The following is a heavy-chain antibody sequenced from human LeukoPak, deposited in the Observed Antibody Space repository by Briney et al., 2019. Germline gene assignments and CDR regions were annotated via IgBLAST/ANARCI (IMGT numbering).Heavy chain of an antibody. CDR2: MNPNSGNA. J-gene: IGHJ6*02. Sequence: ASVKVSCKASGGTFSSYAINWVRQATGQGLEWMGWMNPNSGNAGYAQKFQGRVTMTRNTSISTAYMELSSLRSEDTAVHYCARGPYPYSSSWYYYYYGMDVWGQGTTVTVSS. CDR1: GGTFSSYA. D-gene: IGHD6-13*01. V-gene: IGHV1-8*02. CDR3: ARGPYPYSSSWYYYYYGMDV.